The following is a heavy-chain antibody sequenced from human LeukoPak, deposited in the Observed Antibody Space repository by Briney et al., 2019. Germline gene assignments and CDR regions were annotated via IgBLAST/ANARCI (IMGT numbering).Heavy chain of an antibody. V-gene: IGHV1-69*04. CDR2: IIPILGIA. CDR3: ASSYYDSSGPRGPLDY. J-gene: IGHJ4*02. CDR1: GGTFSSYA. Sequence: SVKVSCKASGGTFSSYAISWVRQAPGQGLEWMGRIIPILGIANYAQTCQGRVTITADKSTSTAYMELSSLRSEDTAVYYCASSYYDSSGPRGPLDYWGQGTLVTVSS. D-gene: IGHD3-22*01.